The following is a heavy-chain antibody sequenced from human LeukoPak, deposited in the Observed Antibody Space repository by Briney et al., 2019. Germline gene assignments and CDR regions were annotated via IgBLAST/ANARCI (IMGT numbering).Heavy chain of an antibody. CDR1: GYTFTNYY. V-gene: IGHV1-46*01. J-gene: IGHJ5*02. CDR3: ARDSRAGYCSGGSCGWFDP. D-gene: IGHD2-15*01. Sequence: GASVKVSCKASGYTFTNYYMHWVRQAPGQGLEWMGIINPSGGSTSYAQKFQGRVTMTRDTSTSTVYMELSSLRSEDTAVYYCARDSRAGYCSGGSCGWFDPWGQGTLVTVSS. CDR2: INPSGGST.